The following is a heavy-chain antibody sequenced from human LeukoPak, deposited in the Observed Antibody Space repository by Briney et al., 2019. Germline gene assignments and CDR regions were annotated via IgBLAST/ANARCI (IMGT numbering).Heavy chain of an antibody. CDR3: ARGRRGSYYTFQV. Sequence: TGRSTNYADSVKGRSTISRDSAKNSVSLQLSSLTAEDTAVYYCARGRRGSYYTFQVWGQGTLVSVPS. J-gene: IGHJ4*02. CDR2: TGRST. D-gene: IGHD3-16*01. V-gene: IGHV3-11*01.